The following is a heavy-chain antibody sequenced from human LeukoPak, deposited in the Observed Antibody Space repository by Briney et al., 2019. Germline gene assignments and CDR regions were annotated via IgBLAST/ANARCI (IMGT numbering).Heavy chain of an antibody. CDR2: INPNSGGT. CDR3: ARERFSIRGYRYETFDY. CDR1: GYTFTGYY. D-gene: IGHD5-12*01. V-gene: IGHV1-2*06. J-gene: IGHJ4*02. Sequence: WASVKVSCKVSGYTFTGYYMHWVRQAPGQGLEWMGRINPNSGGTNYAQKFQGRVTMTRDTSISTAYMELSRLRSDDTAVYYCARERFSIRGYRYETFDYWGRGTLVTVSS.